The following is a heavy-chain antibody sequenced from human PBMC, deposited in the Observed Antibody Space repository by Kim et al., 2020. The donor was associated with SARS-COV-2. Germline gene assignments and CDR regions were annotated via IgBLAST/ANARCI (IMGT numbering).Heavy chain of an antibody. CDR2: ISAYNGYT. CDR1: GYTFTSYG. J-gene: IGHJ6*02. D-gene: IGHD3-10*01. V-gene: IGHV1-18*01. CDR3: ARGSVVRGVIGLISPYYYYGMDV. Sequence: ASVKVSCKASGYTFTSYGISWVRQAPGQGLEWMGWISAYNGYTNYAQKLQGRVTMTTDTSTTTVYMELGSLRSDDTAVYYCARGSVVRGVIGLISPYYYYGMDVGSQGTTVTVSS.